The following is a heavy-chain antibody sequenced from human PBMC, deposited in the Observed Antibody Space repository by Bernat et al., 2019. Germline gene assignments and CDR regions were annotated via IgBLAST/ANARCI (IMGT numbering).Heavy chain of an antibody. CDR3: ARERATVYDAFDI. Sequence: EVQLVETGGGLIQPGGSLRLSCAASGFSVSSSYMSWVRQAPGKGLEWVSIIYSGGNTYYADSVRGRFTISRDNSKNPLYLQMNNLRADDTVVYYCARERATVYDAFDIWGQGTIVTVSS. V-gene: IGHV3-53*02. CDR1: GFSVSSSY. CDR2: IYSGGNT. D-gene: IGHD4-17*01. J-gene: IGHJ3*02.